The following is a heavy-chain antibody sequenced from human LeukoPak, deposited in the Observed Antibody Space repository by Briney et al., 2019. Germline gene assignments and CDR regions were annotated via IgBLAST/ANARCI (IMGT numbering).Heavy chain of an antibody. CDR2: ISSSSSTI. Sequence: KTGGSLGLSCAASGFTFSSYSMNWVRQAPGKGLEWVSYISSSSSTIYYADSVKGRFTISRDNAKNSLYLQMDSLRDEDTAVYYCARDGQVAARPTYFDYWGQGTLVTVSS. CDR3: ARDGQVAARPTYFDY. V-gene: IGHV3-48*02. CDR1: GFTFSSYS. D-gene: IGHD6-6*01. J-gene: IGHJ4*02.